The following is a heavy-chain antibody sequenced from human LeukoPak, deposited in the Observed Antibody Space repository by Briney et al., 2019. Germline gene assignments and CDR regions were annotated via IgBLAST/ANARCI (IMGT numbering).Heavy chain of an antibody. CDR1: GFTFSVAA. Sequence: GGSLRLSCAASGFTFSVAAMTWVRKAPGKGLEWVSLIGASGESTYYADSVKGRFTISRDNSKNTLSLQMNSLRVEDTAMYFCAKDIQLSTWGLGTMVTVSS. J-gene: IGHJ3*01. V-gene: IGHV3-23*01. CDR2: IGASGEST. CDR3: AKDIQLST. D-gene: IGHD5-24*01.